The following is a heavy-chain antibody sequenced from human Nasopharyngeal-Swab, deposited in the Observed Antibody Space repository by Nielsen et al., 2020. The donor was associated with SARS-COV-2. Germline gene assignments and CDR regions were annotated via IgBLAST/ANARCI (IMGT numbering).Heavy chain of an antibody. D-gene: IGHD1-1*01. J-gene: IGHJ5*02. CDR2: IYYSGSA. V-gene: IGHV4-31*03. Sequence: SETLSLTCTVSGGSISSGGYYWSWIRQHPGKGLEWIGYIYYSGSANYNPSLKSRVTMSVDKSKNQFSLKLSSLTAADTAVYYCAKGGHWRLDPWGQGTLVTVSS. CDR1: GGSISSGGYY. CDR3: AKGGHWRLDP.